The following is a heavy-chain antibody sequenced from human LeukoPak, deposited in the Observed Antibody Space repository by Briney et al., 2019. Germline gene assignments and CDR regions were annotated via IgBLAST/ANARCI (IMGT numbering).Heavy chain of an antibody. D-gene: IGHD1-26*01. CDR3: ARDPSGRFDY. V-gene: IGHV3-11*06. Sequence: GRFTISRDNAKNSLYLQMNSLRAEDTAVYYCARDPSGRFDYWGQGTRVIVSS. J-gene: IGHJ4*02.